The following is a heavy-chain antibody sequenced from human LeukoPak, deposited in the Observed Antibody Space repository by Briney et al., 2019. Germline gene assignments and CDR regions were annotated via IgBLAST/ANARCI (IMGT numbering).Heavy chain of an antibody. CDR1: GYTFTSYD. Sequence: ASVKVSCRASGYTFTSYDINWVRQATGQGREWMGWMNPNSGNTGYAQKFQGRVTMTRNTSISTAYMELSSRRSEDTAVYYCARGKGYSYGSAFDYWGQGTLVTVSS. J-gene: IGHJ4*02. CDR3: ARGKGYSYGSAFDY. V-gene: IGHV1-8*01. D-gene: IGHD5-18*01. CDR2: MNPNSGNT.